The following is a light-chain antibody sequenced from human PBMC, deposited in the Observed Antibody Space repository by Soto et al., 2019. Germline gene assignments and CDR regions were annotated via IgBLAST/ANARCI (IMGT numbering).Light chain of an antibody. J-gene: IGKJ1*01. V-gene: IGKV3-15*01. CDR1: QSVSSN. Sequence: EVVMTQSPVTLSVSPGDRATLSCRASQSVSSNLAWFQQKFGRAPRLLMYGASTRATDVPARFSGSGSGTEFNLTLSSLQSEDVAVYFCQQYSLWPKTFGQGTRVEIK. CDR3: QQYSLWPKT. CDR2: GAS.